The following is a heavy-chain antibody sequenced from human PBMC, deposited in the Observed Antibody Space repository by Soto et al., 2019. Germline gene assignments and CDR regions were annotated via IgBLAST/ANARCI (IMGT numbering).Heavy chain of an antibody. CDR3: ARLRYYSSSSGYPSQDGLDI. V-gene: IGHV1-3*01. CDR1: GYTFTSYA. D-gene: IGHD2-2*01. Sequence: ASVKVSCKASGYTFTSYAMHWVRQAPGQRLEWMGWINACNGNTKYSQKFQGRVTITRDTSASTAYMELSSLRSEDTAVYYCARLRYYSSSSGYPSQDGLDIWGQGTKVTVSS. CDR2: INACNGNT. J-gene: IGHJ3*02.